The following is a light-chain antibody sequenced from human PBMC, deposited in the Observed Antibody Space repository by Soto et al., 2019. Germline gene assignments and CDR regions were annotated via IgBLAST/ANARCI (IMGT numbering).Light chain of an antibody. CDR3: QQYNNWTPYT. Sequence: EIVMTQSPATLSVSPGERATLSCRASQSVSSNLAWYQQKHGQAPRLLIYGASTRATGIPARFSGSGSGTEFTLTISSLQSEDFAVYYCQQYNNWTPYTFGQGTKLEI. CDR2: GAS. J-gene: IGKJ2*01. V-gene: IGKV3-15*01. CDR1: QSVSSN.